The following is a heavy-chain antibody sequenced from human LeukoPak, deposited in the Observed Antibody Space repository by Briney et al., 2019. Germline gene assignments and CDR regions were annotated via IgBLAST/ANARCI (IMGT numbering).Heavy chain of an antibody. J-gene: IGHJ4*02. V-gene: IGHV1-18*01. CDR2: ISAYNGNT. D-gene: IGHD4-17*01. CDR1: GYTFTSYG. CDR3: ARGLSTVTTAY. Sequence: GASVKVSCKASGYTFTSYGISWVRQAPGQGLEWMGWISAYNGNTNYAQKFQGRVTMTRDTSISTAYMELSRLRSDDTAVYYCARGLSTVTTAYWGQGTLVTVSS.